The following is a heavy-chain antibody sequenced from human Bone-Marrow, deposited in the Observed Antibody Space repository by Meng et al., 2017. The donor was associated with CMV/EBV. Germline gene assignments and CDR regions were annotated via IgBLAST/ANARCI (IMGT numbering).Heavy chain of an antibody. Sequence: GESLKISCAASGFTFSSYAMHWVRQAPGKGLEWVAVISYDGSNKYYADSVKGRFTISRDNSKNTLSLQMNSLRVEDTAVYYCAKFYCSSTSFRYFYLYGVDVWGQGTTVTV. CDR3: AKFYCSSTSFRYFYLYGVDV. D-gene: IGHD2-2*01. CDR1: GFTFSSYA. V-gene: IGHV3-30*04. CDR2: ISYDGSNK. J-gene: IGHJ6*02.